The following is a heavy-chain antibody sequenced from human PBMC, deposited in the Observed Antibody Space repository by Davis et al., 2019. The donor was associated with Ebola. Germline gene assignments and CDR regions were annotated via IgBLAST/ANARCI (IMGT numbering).Heavy chain of an antibody. CDR1: GYSFTKYW. CDR3: ARQMGSLTSA. D-gene: IGHD2-8*01. Sequence: KVSCKGSGYSFTKYWIGWVRQIPGKGLERLGSIYPGDSNVKYSPSFEGQVTISVDKSINTAYLQWSSLKASDTAVYYCARQMGSLTSAWGQGTTVTVSS. V-gene: IGHV5-51*01. J-gene: IGHJ6*02. CDR2: IYPGDSNV.